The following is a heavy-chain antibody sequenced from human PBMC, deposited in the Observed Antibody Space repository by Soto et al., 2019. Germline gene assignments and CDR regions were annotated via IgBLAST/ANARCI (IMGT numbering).Heavy chain of an antibody. V-gene: IGHV5-51*01. J-gene: IGHJ3*02. CDR3: ASSHSSYNWNDEGSDAFDI. CDR2: IYPGDSDT. CDR1: GYSLTSYW. D-gene: IGHD1-1*01. Sequence: GESLKISCKGSGYSLTSYWIGWVRQMPGKGLEWMGIIYPGDSDTRYSPSFQGQVTISADKSISTAYLQWSSLKASDTAMYYCASSHSSYNWNDEGSDAFDIWGQGTMVTVSS.